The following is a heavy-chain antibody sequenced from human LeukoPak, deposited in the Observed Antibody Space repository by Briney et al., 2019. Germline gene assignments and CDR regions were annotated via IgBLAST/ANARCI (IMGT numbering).Heavy chain of an antibody. CDR3: AREYYYGSGSSRVY. J-gene: IGHJ4*02. CDR2: MNQDGSGK. Sequence: PGGSLRLSCAASGFTFSNYWMTWVRQAPGKGLEWVANMNQDGSGKYYVDSVKGRFAIPRDNAKNSLYLQMNSLRAEDTAVYYCAREYYYGSGSSRVYWGQGTLVTVSS. V-gene: IGHV3-7*01. D-gene: IGHD3-10*01. CDR1: GFTFSNYW.